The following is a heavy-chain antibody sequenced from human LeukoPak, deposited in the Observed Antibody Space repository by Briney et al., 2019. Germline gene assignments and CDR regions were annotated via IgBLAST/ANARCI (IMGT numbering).Heavy chain of an antibody. D-gene: IGHD3-10*01. J-gene: IGHJ4*02. CDR3: ARYYYGSGSYRLDSYYFDY. CDR1: GGSISSSSYY. CDR2: IYYSGSS. Sequence: PSETLSLTCTVSGGSISSSSYYWAWIRQPPGKGLEWIGSIYYSGSSSYNPSLKRRVTISVDTSKNQFSLKLSSVTAADTALYYCARYYYGSGSYRLDSYYFDYWGQGTLVTVSS. V-gene: IGHV4-39*07.